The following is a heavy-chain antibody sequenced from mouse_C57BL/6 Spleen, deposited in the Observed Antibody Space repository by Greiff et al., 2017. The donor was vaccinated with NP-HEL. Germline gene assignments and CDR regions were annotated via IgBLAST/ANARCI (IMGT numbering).Heavy chain of an antibody. V-gene: IGHV10-3*01. J-gene: IGHJ2*01. D-gene: IGHD2-1*01. CDR1: GFTFNTYA. CDR2: IRSKSSNYAT. Sequence: EVMLVESGGGLVQPKGSLKLSCAASGFTFNTYAMHWVRQAPGKGLEWVARIRSKSSNYATYYADSVKDRFTISRDDSQSMLYLQMNNLKTEDTTMYYCVREGGNYVVRYFDYWGQGTTLTVSS. CDR3: VREGGNYVVRYFDY.